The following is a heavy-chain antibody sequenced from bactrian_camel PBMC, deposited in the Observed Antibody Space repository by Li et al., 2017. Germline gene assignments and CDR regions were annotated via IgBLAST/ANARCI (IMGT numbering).Heavy chain of an antibody. Sequence: QVQLVESGGGSVQAGGSLRLSCAVSGYTYSDYCMAWFRQAPGKKREAVGYIDASGSTTYADSVKGRFTISEDNAKNAVRLQMNTLKPEDTALYYCAADGGICWGLLTILAAGSRGQGTQVTVS. D-gene: IGHD3*01. CDR2: IDASGST. V-gene: IGHV3S53*01. CDR3: AADGGICWGLLTILAAGS. J-gene: IGHJ4*01. CDR1: GYTYSDYC.